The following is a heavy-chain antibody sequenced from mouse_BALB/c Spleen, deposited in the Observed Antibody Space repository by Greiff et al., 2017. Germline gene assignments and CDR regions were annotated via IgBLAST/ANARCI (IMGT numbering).Heavy chain of an antibody. V-gene: IGHV5-4*02. CDR1: GFTFSDYY. D-gene: IGHD1-1*01. CDR3: AITTVVATY. Sequence: EVKLMESGGGLVKPGGSLKLSCAASGFTFSDYYMYWVRQTPEKRLEWVATISDGGSYTYYPDSVKGRFTISRDNAKNNLYLQMSSLKSEDTAMYYCAITTVVATYWGQGTTLTVSS. J-gene: IGHJ2*01. CDR2: ISDGGSYT.